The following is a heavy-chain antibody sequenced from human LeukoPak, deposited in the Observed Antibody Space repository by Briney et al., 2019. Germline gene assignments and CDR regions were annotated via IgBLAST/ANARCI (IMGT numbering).Heavy chain of an antibody. Sequence: GGSLRLSCAASGFSFSSHGMSWVRQAPGKGLEWVSGIIGGAGSTYYADSVKGRFTISRDNAKNSLYLQMNSLRAEDTAMYYCARPLMYYFGSETYYWFDPWGQGTLVTVSS. CDR2: IIGGAGST. CDR3: ARPLMYYFGSETYYWFDP. J-gene: IGHJ5*02. V-gene: IGHV3-23*01. CDR1: GFSFSSHG. D-gene: IGHD3-10*01.